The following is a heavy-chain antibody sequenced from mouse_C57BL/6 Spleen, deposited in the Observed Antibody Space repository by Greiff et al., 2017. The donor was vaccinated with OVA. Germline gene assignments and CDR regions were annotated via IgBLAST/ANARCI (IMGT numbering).Heavy chain of an antibody. CDR3: ARSPGPSYWYFDV. V-gene: IGHV1-7*01. CDR1: GYTSTSYW. J-gene: IGHJ1*03. Sequence: QVQLQQSGAELAKPGASVKLSCKASGYTSTSYWMPRVKQRPGQGLEWIGYINPSSGYTKYNQKFKDKATLTADKSSSTAYMQLSSLTYEDSAVYYCARSPGPSYWYFDVWGTGTTVTVSS. CDR2: INPSSGYT.